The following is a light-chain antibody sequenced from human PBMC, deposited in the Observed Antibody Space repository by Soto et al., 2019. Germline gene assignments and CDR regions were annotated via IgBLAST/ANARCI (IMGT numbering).Light chain of an antibody. CDR3: SSYTSSSTLSVV. V-gene: IGLV2-14*01. CDR1: SSDVGGYNY. J-gene: IGLJ2*01. Sequence: QSVLTQPASVSGSPGQSITISCTGTSSDVGGYNYVSWYQQHPGKAPKLMIYGVTKRPSGVSNRFSGSKSGNTASLTISGLQAEDEADYYCSSYTSSSTLSVVFGGGTKLTVL. CDR2: GVT.